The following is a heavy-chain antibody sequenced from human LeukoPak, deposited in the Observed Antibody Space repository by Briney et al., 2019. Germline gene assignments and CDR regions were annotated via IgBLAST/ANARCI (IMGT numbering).Heavy chain of an antibody. Sequence: ASVKVSCKASGYTFTSYGINWVRQAPGQGLEWMGWISAYNGNTNYAQKLQGRVTITADESTSTAYMELSSLRSEDTAVYYCAIVVITDYYYYGMDVWGQGTTVTVSS. CDR2: ISAYNGNT. CDR3: AIVVITDYYYYGMDV. V-gene: IGHV1-18*01. J-gene: IGHJ6*02. D-gene: IGHD3-22*01. CDR1: GYTFTSYG.